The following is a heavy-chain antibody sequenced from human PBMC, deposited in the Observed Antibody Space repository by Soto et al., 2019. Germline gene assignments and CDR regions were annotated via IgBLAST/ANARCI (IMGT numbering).Heavy chain of an antibody. CDR2: ISYDGSNK. D-gene: IGHD2-15*01. CDR3: ARVPSSSGRAHFDY. V-gene: IGHV3-30-3*01. J-gene: IGHJ4*02. CDR1: GFTFSSYA. Sequence: QVQLVESGGGVVQPGRSLRLSCAASGFTFSSYAMHWVRQAPGKGLEWVAVISYDGSNKYYADSVKGRFPISRDNSKNTLYRQMNSLRAEDTAVYYCARVPSSSGRAHFDYWGQGTLVTVSS.